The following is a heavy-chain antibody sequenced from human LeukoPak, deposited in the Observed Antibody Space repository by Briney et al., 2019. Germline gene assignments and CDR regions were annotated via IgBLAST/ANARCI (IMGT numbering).Heavy chain of an antibody. CDR2: IYYSGST. V-gene: IGHV4-59*08. Sequence: PSETLSLTCTVSGGSISSYYWSWIRQPPGKGLEWIGYIYYSGSTNYNPSLKSRVTISVDTSKNQFSLKLSSVTAADTAVYYCASRANYDFWSGHFWGFDPWGQGTLVTVSS. CDR3: ASRANYDFWSGHFWGFDP. CDR1: GGSISSYY. D-gene: IGHD3-3*01. J-gene: IGHJ5*02.